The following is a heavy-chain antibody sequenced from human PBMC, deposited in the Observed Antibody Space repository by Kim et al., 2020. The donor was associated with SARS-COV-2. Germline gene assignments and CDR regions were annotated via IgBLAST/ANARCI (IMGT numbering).Heavy chain of an antibody. Sequence: GESLKISCQGSGYNFGSYSIGWVRQMPGKGLVWMGIMIPGDSDTRYSPSFQGHVTISVDKSINTAYLKGSSLKASDTAMYDCARAPIRGGSGGFDFWGQGTLVTVSS. CDR2: MIPGDSDT. CDR1: GYNFGSYS. V-gene: IGHV5-51*01. CDR3: ARAPIRGGSGGFDF. D-gene: IGHD3-10*01. J-gene: IGHJ4*02.